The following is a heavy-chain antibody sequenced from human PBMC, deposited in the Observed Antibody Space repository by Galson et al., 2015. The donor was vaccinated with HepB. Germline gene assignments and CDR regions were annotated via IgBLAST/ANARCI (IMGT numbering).Heavy chain of an antibody. J-gene: IGHJ4*02. CDR1: GFTFSDYY. Sequence: SLRLSCAASGFTFSDYYMSWIRQAPGKGLEWVSYISSSGTTIYYADSVKGRFTISRDNAKNSLYLQLNSLRDDDTAVYYCARGLLKTFDSWGQGTLVTVSS. D-gene: IGHD2/OR15-2a*01. CDR3: ARGLLKTFDS. V-gene: IGHV3-11*04. CDR2: ISSSGTTI.